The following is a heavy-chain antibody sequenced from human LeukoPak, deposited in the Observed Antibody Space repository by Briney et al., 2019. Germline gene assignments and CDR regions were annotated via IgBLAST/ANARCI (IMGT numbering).Heavy chain of an antibody. Sequence: PRGSLRLSCSASGFTFSSYAMHWVRQAPGKGLEYVSAISSNGGSTYYADSVKGRFTISRDNSKNTLYLQMSSLRAEDTAVYYCVKVWELRTNDAFDIWGQGTMVTVSS. CDR2: ISSNGGST. CDR1: GFTFSSYA. V-gene: IGHV3-64D*06. J-gene: IGHJ3*02. CDR3: VKVWELRTNDAFDI. D-gene: IGHD1-26*01.